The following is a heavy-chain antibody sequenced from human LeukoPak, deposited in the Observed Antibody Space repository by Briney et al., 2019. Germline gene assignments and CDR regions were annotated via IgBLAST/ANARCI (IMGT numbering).Heavy chain of an antibody. D-gene: IGHD1-1*01. CDR3: ARDEIGTTAYYYGMDV. CDR2: IWYDGSNK. J-gene: IGHJ6*02. Sequence: PGGSLRLSCAASGFTFSSYGMHWVRQAPGKGLEWVAVIWYDGSNKYYADSVKGRFTISRDNSKNTLYLQMNSLRADDTAVYYCARDEIGTTAYYYGMDVWGQGTTVTVSS. CDR1: GFTFSSYG. V-gene: IGHV3-33*01.